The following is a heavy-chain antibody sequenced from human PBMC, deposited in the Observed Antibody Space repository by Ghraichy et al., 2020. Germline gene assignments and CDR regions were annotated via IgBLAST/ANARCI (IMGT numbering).Heavy chain of an antibody. CDR1: GFTFINAW. CDR3: TTEGAMVALDY. D-gene: IGHD5-18*01. J-gene: IGHJ4*02. Sequence: GGSLRLSCAASGFTFINAWMNWVRQAPGKGLEWVGRIRSKTDGGTTDYAAPVKGRFTISRDDSKNTLYLQMNSLKTEDTAVYSCTTEGAMVALDYWGQGTLVTVSS. CDR2: IRSKTDGGTT. V-gene: IGHV3-15*01.